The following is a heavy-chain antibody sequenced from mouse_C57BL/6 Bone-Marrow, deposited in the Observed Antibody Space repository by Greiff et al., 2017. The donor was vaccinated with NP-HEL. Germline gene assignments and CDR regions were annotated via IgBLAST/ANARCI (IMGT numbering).Heavy chain of an antibody. V-gene: IGHV1-52*01. CDR3: ARIGTGDYFDY. CDR2: IDPSDSET. J-gene: IGHJ2*01. D-gene: IGHD2-14*01. CDR1: GYTFTSYW. Sequence: VQLQQPGAELVRPGSSVKLSCKASGYTFTSYWMHWVKQRPIQGLEWIGNIDPSDSETHYNQKFKDKATLTVDKSSSTAYMQLSSLTSEDSAVYYCARIGTGDYFDYWGQGTTLTVSS.